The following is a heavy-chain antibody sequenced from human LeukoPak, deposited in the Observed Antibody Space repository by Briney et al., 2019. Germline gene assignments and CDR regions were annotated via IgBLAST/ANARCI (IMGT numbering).Heavy chain of an antibody. CDR1: GGSISSYY. CDR3: ARSHKAMAGEGLFDY. D-gene: IGHD5-18*01. J-gene: IGHJ4*02. Sequence: SETLSLTCTVSGGSISSYYWSWIRQPPGKGLEWMGNIYYSENTNYNPSLKSRVTISVDTSKSQFSLKLFSVTAADTAVYYCARSHKAMAGEGLFDYWGQGTLVTVSS. V-gene: IGHV4-59*01. CDR2: IYYSENT.